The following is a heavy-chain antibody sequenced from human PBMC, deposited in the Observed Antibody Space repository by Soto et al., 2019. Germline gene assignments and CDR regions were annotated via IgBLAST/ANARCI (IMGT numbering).Heavy chain of an antibody. D-gene: IGHD2-2*01. Sequence: ASVKVSCKASGYTFTSYGISWVRQAPGQGLEWMGWISAYNGNTNYAQKLQGRVTMTTDTSTSTAYMELRSLRSDDTAVYYCARDLYCSSTSCPSDYYGMDVWGQGTTVTVS. CDR2: ISAYNGNT. J-gene: IGHJ6*02. V-gene: IGHV1-18*04. CDR1: GYTFTSYG. CDR3: ARDLYCSSTSCPSDYYGMDV.